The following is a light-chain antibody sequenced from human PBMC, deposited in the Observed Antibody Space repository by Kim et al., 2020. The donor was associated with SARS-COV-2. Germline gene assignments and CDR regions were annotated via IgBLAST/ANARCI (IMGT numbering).Light chain of an antibody. CDR3: QQYDTSPQT. J-gene: IGKJ1*01. CDR1: LSVRRNF. V-gene: IGKV3-20*01. CDR2: GAF. Sequence: EIVLTQSPGTLSLSPGERATLSCRASLSVRRNFLAWYQQKPGQAPRLLIYGAFIRATGIPDRFSGSGSGADFTLTISRLEPEDFAVYYCQQYDTSPQTFGQGTKVDIK.